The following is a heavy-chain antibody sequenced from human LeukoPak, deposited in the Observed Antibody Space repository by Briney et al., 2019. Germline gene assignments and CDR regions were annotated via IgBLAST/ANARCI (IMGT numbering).Heavy chain of an antibody. J-gene: IGHJ4*02. V-gene: IGHV3-74*01. Sequence: GGSLRLSCAASGFTFSGYWMHWVRQAPGKGLVWVSRLNSDESNTRYADSVRGRFTISRDNAKNTLYLQMNSLRAEDTAVYYCATLGSRWQLDYWGQGTLVTVSS. CDR1: GFTFSGYW. CDR3: ATLGSRWQLDY. CDR2: LNSDESNT. D-gene: IGHD6-13*01.